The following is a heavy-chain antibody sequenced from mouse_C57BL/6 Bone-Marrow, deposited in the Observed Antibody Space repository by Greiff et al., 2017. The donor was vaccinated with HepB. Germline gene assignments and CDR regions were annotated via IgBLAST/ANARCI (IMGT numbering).Heavy chain of an antibody. CDR1: GFNIKDDY. J-gene: IGHJ4*01. CDR2: IDPENGDT. CDR3: TTDAMDY. Sequence: EVQLVESGAELVRPGASVKLSCTASGFNIKDDYMHWVKQRPEQGLEWIGWIDPENGDTEYASKFQGKATITEDTSSNTAYLQLSSLTSEDTAVYYCTTDAMDYWGQGTSVTVSS. V-gene: IGHV14-4*01.